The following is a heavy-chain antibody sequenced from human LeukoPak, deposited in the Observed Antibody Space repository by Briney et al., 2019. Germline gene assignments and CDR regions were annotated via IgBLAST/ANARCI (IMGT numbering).Heavy chain of an antibody. V-gene: IGHV1-46*01. CDR3: ARDTLGYCSSTSCYAFDY. J-gene: IGHJ4*02. CDR1: GYTFTSNY. Sequence: ASVKVSCKAFGYTFTSNYMHWVRQAPGQGLEWMGIINPSGGSTSYAQKFQGRVTMTRDTSTSTVYMELSSLRSEDTAVYYCARDTLGYCSSTSCYAFDYWGQGTLVTVSS. CDR2: INPSGGST. D-gene: IGHD2-2*01.